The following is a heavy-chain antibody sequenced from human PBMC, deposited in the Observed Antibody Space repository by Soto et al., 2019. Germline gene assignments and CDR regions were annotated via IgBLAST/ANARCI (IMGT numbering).Heavy chain of an antibody. CDR3: ARLADDYIPGTFDT. J-gene: IGHJ3*02. V-gene: IGHV4-34*01. D-gene: IGHD3-16*01. CDR1: GGSFSGYY. Sequence: SETLSLTCAVYGGSFSGYYWSWIRQPPGKGLEWIGEINHSGSTNYNPSLKSRVTISVDTSKNQFSLKLSSVTAADTAVYYCARLADDYIPGTFDTWGQGTMVTVS. CDR2: INHSGST.